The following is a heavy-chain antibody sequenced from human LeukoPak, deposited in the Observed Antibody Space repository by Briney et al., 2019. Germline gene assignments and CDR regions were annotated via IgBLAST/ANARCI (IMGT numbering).Heavy chain of an antibody. D-gene: IGHD3-10*01. J-gene: IGHJ4*02. Sequence: PGGSLRLSCAASGFTFSSYEMNWVRQAPGKGLEWVSYISSGTTIYYAASVKGRFTISGDNAKNSLYLQMNSLRAEDTAVYYCARGYGSGSSHIDYWGQGTLVTVSS. CDR1: GFTFSSYE. CDR2: ISSGTTI. V-gene: IGHV3-48*03. CDR3: ARGYGSGSSHIDY.